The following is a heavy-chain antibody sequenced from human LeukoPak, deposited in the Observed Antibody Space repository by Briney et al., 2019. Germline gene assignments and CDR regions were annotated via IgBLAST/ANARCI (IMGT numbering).Heavy chain of an antibody. D-gene: IGHD2-21*01. V-gene: IGHV3-30*02. CDR3: AKKADSTYSLDN. Sequence: GGSLRLSCAASGFTFSSYGMHWVRQAPGKGLEWVAFIRYDGSNKYYADSVKGRFTISRDNSKNTLYLQMNSLRPEDTAVYYCAKKADSTYSLDNWGQGTLVTVSS. CDR1: GFTFSSYG. J-gene: IGHJ4*02. CDR2: IRYDGSNK.